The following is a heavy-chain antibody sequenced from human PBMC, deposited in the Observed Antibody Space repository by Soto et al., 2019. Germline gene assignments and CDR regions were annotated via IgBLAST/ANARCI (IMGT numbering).Heavy chain of an antibody. Sequence: QVQLRESGPGLVRPSETLSLTCAVSGGSISSYYWTWIRQPPGKGLEWIGYIYYSGSTNYNPSLKSRVPISIDTPKNQFSLKLSSVTAADTAVYYCARVLELPEAYVDYWGQGTLVDVSS. CDR2: IYYSGST. D-gene: IGHD1-7*01. V-gene: IGHV4-59*01. CDR3: ARVLELPEAYVDY. J-gene: IGHJ4*02. CDR1: GGSISSYY.